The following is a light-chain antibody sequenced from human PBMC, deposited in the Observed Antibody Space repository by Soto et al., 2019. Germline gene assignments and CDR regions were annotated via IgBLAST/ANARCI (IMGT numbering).Light chain of an antibody. CDR1: QSISSW. CDR2: DAS. Sequence: DIQMTQSPSTLSASVGDRVTITCRASQSISSWLAWYQQKPGKAPKFLIYDASRLETGVPSRFSGSGSGTEFTLTISSLQPDDFATYYCQQYYSYSTITFGQGTRLEIK. CDR3: QQYYSYSTIT. V-gene: IGKV1-5*01. J-gene: IGKJ5*01.